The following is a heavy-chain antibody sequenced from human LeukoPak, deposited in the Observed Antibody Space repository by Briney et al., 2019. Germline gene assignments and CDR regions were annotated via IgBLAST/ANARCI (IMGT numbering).Heavy chain of an antibody. CDR1: GYTLKELL. J-gene: IGHJ5*02. Sequence: DSVKVSCKVSGYTLKELLIHGVRQAAGKGREGMGGFDPEYGEAVYAQKFQGRVTMAEDTSTDTAYMELSSLRSEDTAVYYCAPLDFLDPSTWGQGTLVTVSS. V-gene: IGHV1-24*01. CDR2: FDPEYGEA. CDR3: APLDFLDPST. D-gene: IGHD3/OR15-3a*01.